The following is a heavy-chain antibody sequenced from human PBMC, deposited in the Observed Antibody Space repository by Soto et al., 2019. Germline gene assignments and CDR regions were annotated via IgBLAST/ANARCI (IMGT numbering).Heavy chain of an antibody. J-gene: IGHJ4*02. CDR2: ISSSGSTI. Sequence: QPGGSLRLSCAASGFTFSSYAMSWVRQAPGKGLEGVSYISSSGSTIYYADSVKDRFTISRDNAKNSLYLQMNSLRADDTAVYYCARGGRNENPFDYWGQGTLVTVSS. CDR3: ARGGRNENPFDY. V-gene: IGHV3-48*03. D-gene: IGHD1-1*01. CDR1: GFTFSSYA.